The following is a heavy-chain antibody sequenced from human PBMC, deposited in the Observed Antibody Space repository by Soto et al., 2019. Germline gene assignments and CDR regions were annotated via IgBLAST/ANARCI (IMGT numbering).Heavy chain of an antibody. J-gene: IGHJ4*02. CDR2: IYLSGST. CDR3: ARDFHDSSLDY. Sequence: QVHLQESGPGLVRPSGTLSLTCAVSGGSISSGNWWTWVRQPPGKGLEWIGEIYLSGSTNYNPSLKSRVTMSVDKSKNQFSLKLSSVTAADTAVYYCARDFHDSSLDYWGQGILVTVSS. V-gene: IGHV4-4*02. D-gene: IGHD3-22*01. CDR1: GGSISSGNW.